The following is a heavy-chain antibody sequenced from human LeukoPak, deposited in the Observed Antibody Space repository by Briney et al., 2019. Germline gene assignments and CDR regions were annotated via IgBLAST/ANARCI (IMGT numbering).Heavy chain of an antibody. CDR2: IYYSGST. J-gene: IGHJ4*02. V-gene: IGHV4-59*01. Sequence: SETLSLTCTVSGGSISSYCWSWIRQPPGKGLEWIGYIYYSGSTNYNPSLKSRVTISVDTSKNQFSLKLSSVTAADTAVYYCARAPPIAAAGGVDSWGQGTLVTVSS. CDR1: GGSISSYC. CDR3: ARAPPIAAAGGVDS. D-gene: IGHD6-13*01.